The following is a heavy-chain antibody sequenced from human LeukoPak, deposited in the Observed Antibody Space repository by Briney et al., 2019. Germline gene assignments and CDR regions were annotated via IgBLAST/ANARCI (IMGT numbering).Heavy chain of an antibody. V-gene: IGHV3-48*04. D-gene: IGHD5-18*01. CDR3: VRDRSYGFDYYYYMDV. Sequence: PGGSLRLSCAASGFTFSSYSMNWVRQAPGKGLEWVSYISSSSSTIYYADSVKGRFTISRDNAKNSLYLQMNSLRAEDTAVYYCVRDRSYGFDYYYYMDVWGKGTTVTVSS. J-gene: IGHJ6*03. CDR2: ISSSSSTI. CDR1: GFTFSSYS.